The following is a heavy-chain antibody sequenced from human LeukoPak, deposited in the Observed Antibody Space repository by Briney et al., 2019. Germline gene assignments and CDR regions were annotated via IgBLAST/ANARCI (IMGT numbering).Heavy chain of an antibody. J-gene: IGHJ5*02. CDR3: ARGINILWLSAHPRQNSVRFDP. D-gene: IGHD2-21*01. V-gene: IGHV4-34*01. CDR1: GGSFSGYY. CDR2: INHSGST. Sequence: SETLSLTCAVYGGSFSGYYWSWIRQPPGKGLEWIGEINHSGSTNYNPSLKSRVTISVDTSKNQFSLKLSSVTAADTAAYYCARGINILWLSAHPRQNSVRFDPWGQGTLVTVSS.